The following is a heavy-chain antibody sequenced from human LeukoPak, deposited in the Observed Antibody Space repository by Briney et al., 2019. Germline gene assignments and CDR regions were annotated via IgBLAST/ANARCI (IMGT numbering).Heavy chain of an antibody. CDR3: ARHGDIVVVPAAPFDY. D-gene: IGHD2-2*01. Sequence: GESLKISCNGSGYSFTSYWISWVRQLPVQGREWMGRIDSSDSYTNYSPSFQGHVTISADKSIRTAYLQWSSLKASDTAMYYCARHGDIVVVPAAPFDYWGQGTLVTVSS. V-gene: IGHV5-10-1*01. CDR1: GYSFTSYW. J-gene: IGHJ4*02. CDR2: IDSSDSYT.